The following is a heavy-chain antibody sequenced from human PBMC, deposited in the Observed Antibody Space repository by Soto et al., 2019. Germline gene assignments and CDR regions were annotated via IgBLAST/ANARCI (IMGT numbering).Heavy chain of an antibody. V-gene: IGHV1-69*13. CDR1: GGTFSSYA. CDR3: AKDGAVAGAFDI. Sequence: VKVSCKASGGTFSSYAISWVRQAPGQGLEWMGGIIPIFGTANYAQKFQGRVTIAADESTSTAYMELSSLRSEDTAVYYCAKDGAVAGAFDIWGQGTMVTVSS. CDR2: IIPIFGTA. D-gene: IGHD6-19*01. J-gene: IGHJ3*02.